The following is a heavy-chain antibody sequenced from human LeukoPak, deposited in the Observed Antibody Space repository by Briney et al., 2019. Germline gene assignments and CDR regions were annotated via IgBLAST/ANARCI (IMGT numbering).Heavy chain of an antibody. CDR2: ISYDGSNK. V-gene: IGHV3-30*03. J-gene: IGHJ3*02. CDR1: GFTFSSYG. Sequence: GRSLRLSCAASGFTFSSYGMHWVRQAPGKELEWVAVISYDGSNKYYADSVKGRFTISRDNSKNTLYLQMNSLRAEDTAVYYCVLELVAFDIWGQGTMVTVSS. CDR3: VLELVAFDI. D-gene: IGHD1-7*01.